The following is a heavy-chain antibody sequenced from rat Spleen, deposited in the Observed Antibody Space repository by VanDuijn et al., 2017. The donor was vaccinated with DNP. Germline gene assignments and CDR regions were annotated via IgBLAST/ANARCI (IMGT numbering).Heavy chain of an antibody. CDR2: INKGSGGT. Sequence: QVQLRQSGAELAEPGSSVKISCKSSGYTFTVNYIGWIKQTTGQGLEYIGYINKGSGGTNYNEKFRGKATLTVDKSSSTAFMQLSSLTPDDSAVYYCARGGDGIWLAYWGQGTLVTVSS. J-gene: IGHJ3*01. V-gene: IGHV1-43*01. CDR1: GYTFTVNY. D-gene: IGHD1-1*01. CDR3: ARGGDGIWLAY.